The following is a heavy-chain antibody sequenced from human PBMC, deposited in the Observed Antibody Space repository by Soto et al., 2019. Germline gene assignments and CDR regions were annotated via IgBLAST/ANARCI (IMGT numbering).Heavy chain of an antibody. V-gene: IGHV4-31*03. D-gene: IGHD3-10*01. CDR3: ARDPRRTRGWHFDL. CDR1: GGSISTSDYY. J-gene: IGHJ2*01. CDR2: VYFSGDT. Sequence: QMQLQESGPGLVRPSQTLSLTCTVSGGSISTSDYYWSWIRQHPVRGLEWIGYVYFSGDTFYNQALESRVVISVETSENRFSLKLTSVTAADTAVYYCARDPRRTRGWHFDLWGRGTLVTVSS.